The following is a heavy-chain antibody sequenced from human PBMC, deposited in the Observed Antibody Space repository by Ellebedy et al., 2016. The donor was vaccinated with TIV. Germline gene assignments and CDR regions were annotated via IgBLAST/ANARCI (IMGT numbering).Heavy chain of an antibody. D-gene: IGHD1-20*01. CDR3: TKYMTGTTGADC. CDR1: GNSFTRYW. V-gene: IGHV5-51*01. J-gene: IGHJ4*02. Sequence: GESLKISCKGSGNSFTRYWIGWVRQMPGKGLDWMGIIYLEDSETRYSPSFQGQVTMSADKSINTAYLQWSSLKTSDTAMYYCTKYMTGTTGADCWGQGTLVSVSS. CDR2: IYLEDSET.